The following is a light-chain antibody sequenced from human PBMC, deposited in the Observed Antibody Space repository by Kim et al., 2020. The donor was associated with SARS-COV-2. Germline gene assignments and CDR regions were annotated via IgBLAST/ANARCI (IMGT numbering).Light chain of an antibody. CDR2: GNS. CDR1: TTNNGVGYD. V-gene: IGLV1-40*01. CDR3: QCYDTSRSSLRV. J-gene: IGLJ2*01. Sequence: VTNASCGSTTNNGVGYDVLWYQQLPGTTPTNLIIGNSNRPSWVPDRFSGATTGTAAALLITWLQAEDEEAYYCQCYDTSRSSLRVFGGGTQLTVL.